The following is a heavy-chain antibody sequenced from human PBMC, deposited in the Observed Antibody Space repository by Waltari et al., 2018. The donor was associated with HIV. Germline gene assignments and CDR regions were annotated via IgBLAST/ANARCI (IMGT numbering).Heavy chain of an antibody. CDR1: GYNFETYG. CDR2: ISPYNDKT. CDR3: ARDPQASELEEDYYGFDV. D-gene: IGHD1-7*01. J-gene: IGHJ6*02. Sequence: QLVQSGDDVKRPGASVKVSCQTSGYNFETYGITWVRQAPGLGLEWLGYISPYNDKTKYAEKLQGRVTLTTDSSTRTVYMELRSLVADDTAVYYCARDPQASELEEDYYGFDVWGQGTTVIVSS. V-gene: IGHV1-18*01.